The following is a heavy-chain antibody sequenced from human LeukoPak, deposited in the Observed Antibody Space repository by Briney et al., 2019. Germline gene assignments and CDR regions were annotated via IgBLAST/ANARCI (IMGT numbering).Heavy chain of an antibody. V-gene: IGHV4-39*01. Sequence: PSETLSLTCTVSGGSISSSSYYWGWIRQPPGKGLEWIGSIYYSGSTYYNPPLKSRVTISVDTSKNQFSLKLSSVTAADTAVYYCARHRSIAATDYWGQGTLVTVSS. D-gene: IGHD6-6*01. CDR1: GGSISSSSYY. J-gene: IGHJ4*02. CDR3: ARHRSIAATDY. CDR2: IYYSGST.